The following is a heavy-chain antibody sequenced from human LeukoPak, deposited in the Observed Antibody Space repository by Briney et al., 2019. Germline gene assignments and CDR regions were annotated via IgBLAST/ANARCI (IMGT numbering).Heavy chain of an antibody. CDR2: ISSSSYT. D-gene: IGHD6-6*01. Sequence: GGSLRLSCAASGFTFSDYYMSWIRQAPGKGLEWVSYISSSSYTNYADSVKGRFTISRDNAENSLYLQMNSLRAEDTAVYYCARDGKIAARGFDPWGQGTTVTVSS. J-gene: IGHJ6*02. CDR1: GFTFSDYY. CDR3: ARDGKIAARGFDP. V-gene: IGHV3-11*06.